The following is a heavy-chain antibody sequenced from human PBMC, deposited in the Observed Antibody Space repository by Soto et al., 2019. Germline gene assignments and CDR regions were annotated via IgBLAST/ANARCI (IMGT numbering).Heavy chain of an antibody. V-gene: IGHV3-30-3*01. CDR1: GFTLHTYS. CDR3: ARDPDLIEAAGNYFDY. J-gene: IGHJ4*02. CDR2: VSFDGVNK. D-gene: IGHD6-13*01. Sequence: GGSLRLSCSVSGFTLHTYSMHWVRQAPGKGLEWVAVVSFDGVNKHYRDSVKGRFTISRDIAKNMLYLQMTSLRLEDTALYYCARDPDLIEAAGNYFDYWGQGTLVTVSS.